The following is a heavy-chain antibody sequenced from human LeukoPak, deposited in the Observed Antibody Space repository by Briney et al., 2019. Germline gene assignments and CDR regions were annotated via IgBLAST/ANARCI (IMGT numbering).Heavy chain of an antibody. CDR1: GGSISRSSYY. CDR2: IYYSGST. Sequence: SETLSLTCSVSGGSISRSSYYWGWIRQPPGKGLEWIGSIYYSGSTYYNPSLKSRVTISVDTSKNQFSLKLSSVTAADTAVYYCARGGYVLRFLEWLFPDQWGQGTLVTVSS. V-gene: IGHV4-39*01. J-gene: IGHJ4*02. CDR3: ARGGYVLRFLEWLFPDQ. D-gene: IGHD3-3*01.